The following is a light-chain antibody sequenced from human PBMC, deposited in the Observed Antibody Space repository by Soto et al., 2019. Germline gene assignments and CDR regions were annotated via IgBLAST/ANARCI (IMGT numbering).Light chain of an antibody. CDR2: SNN. J-gene: IGLJ3*02. V-gene: IGLV1-44*01. CDR1: SFNIGRNT. Sequence: SVLTQPPSACGTPGQRVTISFSGNSFNIGRNTVNWYQQLPGTAPKLLIYSNNKRPSGVADRFSGSKYGTSGSLAISGLQSEDEGDYYCAAWDDSLSGAVFGGGTKVTVL. CDR3: AAWDDSLSGAV.